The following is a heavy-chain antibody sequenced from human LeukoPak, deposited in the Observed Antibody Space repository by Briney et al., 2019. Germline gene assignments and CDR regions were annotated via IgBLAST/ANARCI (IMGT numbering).Heavy chain of an antibody. CDR1: GYTFTSYY. J-gene: IGHJ4*02. D-gene: IGHD2-15*01. CDR2: INPSGGST. V-gene: IGHV1-46*01. CDR3: ARDLVVVAATPTTDY. Sequence: ASVKVSCKASGYTFTSYYMHWVRQAPGQGLEWMGIINPSGGSTSYAQKFQGRVTMTRDTSTSTVYMELSRLRSDDTAVYYCARDLVVVAATPTTDYWGQGTLVTVSS.